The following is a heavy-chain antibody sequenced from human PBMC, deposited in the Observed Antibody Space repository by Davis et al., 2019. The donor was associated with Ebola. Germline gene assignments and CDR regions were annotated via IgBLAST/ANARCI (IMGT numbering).Heavy chain of an antibody. V-gene: IGHV3-33*01. CDR1: GFTFSSYG. D-gene: IGHD3-10*01. Sequence: GGSLRLSCAASGFTFSSYGMHWVRQAPGKGLEWVAVIWYDGSNKYYADSVKGRFTISRDNSKNTLYLQMNSLRPEDTAVYYCARDPYYYGSMRLPNYIDYWGQGTLVTVSS. CDR3: ARDPYYYGSMRLPNYIDY. J-gene: IGHJ4*02. CDR2: IWYDGSNK.